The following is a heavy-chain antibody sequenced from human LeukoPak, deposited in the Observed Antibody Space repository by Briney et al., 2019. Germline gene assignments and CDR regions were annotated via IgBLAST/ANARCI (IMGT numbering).Heavy chain of an antibody. D-gene: IGHD2-2*01. CDR3: ARVPHQDIVVVPAAIAEFDY. CDR2: IYHSGST. J-gene: IGHJ4*02. V-gene: IGHV4-38-2*02. Sequence: SETLSLTCTVSGYSISSGYYWGWIRQPPGKGLEWIGSIYHSGSTYYNPSLKSRVTISVDTSKNQFSLKLSSVIAADTAVYYCARVPHQDIVVVPAAIAEFDYWGQGTLVTVSS. CDR1: GYSISSGYY.